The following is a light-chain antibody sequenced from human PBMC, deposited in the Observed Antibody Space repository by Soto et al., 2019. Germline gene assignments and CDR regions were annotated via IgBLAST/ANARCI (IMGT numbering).Light chain of an antibody. V-gene: IGKV1-27*01. CDR2: AAS. CDR3: QKYNSGPFT. CDR1: QSISSY. J-gene: IGKJ3*01. Sequence: DIQMTQSPSSLSASVGDRVTITCRASQSISSYLNWYQQKPGKVPKLLIYAASTLQSGVPSRFSGSGSGTDFTLTISSLQPEDVATYYCQKYNSGPFTFGPGTKVDIK.